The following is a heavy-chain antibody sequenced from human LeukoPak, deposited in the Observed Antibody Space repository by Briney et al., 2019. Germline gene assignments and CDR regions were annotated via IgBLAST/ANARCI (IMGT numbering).Heavy chain of an antibody. D-gene: IGHD2-15*01. CDR3: ARVIYCSGGSCYGPFDY. V-gene: IGHV3-9*01. J-gene: IGHJ4*02. CDR2: ISWNSGSI. CDR1: GFTFDDYA. Sequence: GGSLRLSCAASGFTFDDYAMHWVRQAPGKGLEWVSGISWNSGSIGYADSVKGRFTISRDNAKNSLYLQMNSLRAEDTALYYCARVIYCSGGSCYGPFDYWGQGTLVTVSS.